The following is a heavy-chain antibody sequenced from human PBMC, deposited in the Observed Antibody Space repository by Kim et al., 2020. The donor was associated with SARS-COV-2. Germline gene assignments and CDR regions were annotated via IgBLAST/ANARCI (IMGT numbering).Heavy chain of an antibody. CDR2: IYYSGST. Sequence: SETLSLTCTVSGGSISSSSYYWGWIRQPPGKGLEWIGSIYYSGSTYYNPSLKSRVTISVDTSKNQFSLKLSSVTAADTAVYYCARRGFSGSYIGYWGQGTLVTVSS. CDR1: GGSISSSSYY. CDR3: ARRGFSGSYIGY. V-gene: IGHV4-39*01. D-gene: IGHD1-26*01. J-gene: IGHJ4*02.